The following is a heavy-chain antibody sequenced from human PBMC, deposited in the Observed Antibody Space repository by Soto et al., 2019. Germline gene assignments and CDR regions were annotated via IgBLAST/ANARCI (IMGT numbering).Heavy chain of an antibody. J-gene: IGHJ4*02. CDR1: GFTFSGFW. CDR2: IKQDGSDK. CDR3: ARGGGAIDY. Sequence: EVQLVESGGGLVQPGGSLRLSCAASGFTFSGFWMSWVRQAPGKGLEWMANIKQDGSDKYYVDSVKGRFSISRDNAKNSLYLQMNSLRAEDTAVYYCARGGGAIDYWGQGTLVTVSS. D-gene: IGHD3-16*01. V-gene: IGHV3-7*01.